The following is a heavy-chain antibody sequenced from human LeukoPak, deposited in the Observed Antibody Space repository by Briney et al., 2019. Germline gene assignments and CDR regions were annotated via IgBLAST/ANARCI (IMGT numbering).Heavy chain of an antibody. D-gene: IGHD3-16*01. Sequence: SETLSLTCAVSGGSISSSGCSWNWIRQPPGKGLEWIGYIYHSGSTYYNPSLKSRVTISVDTSKNQFSLKLSSVTAADTAVYYCAREPRWAEDLGGFDSWGQGPLVTVSS. CDR3: AREPRWAEDLGGFDS. CDR2: IYHSGST. CDR1: GGSISSSGCS. V-gene: IGHV4-30-2*01. J-gene: IGHJ4*02.